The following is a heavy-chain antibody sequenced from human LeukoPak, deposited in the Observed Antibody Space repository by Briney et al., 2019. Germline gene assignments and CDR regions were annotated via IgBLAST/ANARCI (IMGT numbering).Heavy chain of an antibody. CDR2: IIPILGIA. V-gene: IGHV1-69*04. D-gene: IGHD2-15*01. CDR3: ARDSPYCSGGSCYSSVAFFDY. CDR1: GGTFSSYA. J-gene: IGHJ4*02. Sequence: SVKVSCKASGGTFSSYAISWVRQAPGQGLEWMGRIIPILGIANYAQKFQGRVTITADKSTSTAYMELSSLRSDDTAVYYCARDSPYCSGGSCYSSVAFFDYWGQGTLVTVSS.